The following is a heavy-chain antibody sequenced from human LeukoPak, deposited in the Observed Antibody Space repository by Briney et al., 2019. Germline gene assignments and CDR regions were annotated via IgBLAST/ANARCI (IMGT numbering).Heavy chain of an antibody. CDR1: GFTFDDYT. V-gene: IGHV3-43*01. Sequence: GSLRLSCAASGFTFDDYTMHWVRQPPGKGLEWISLITWDGGTTYYADSVRGRFTISRDNSKNSLFLRMNSLRPEDTALYYCARDRTAEAGNDYYMGVWGNGTTVIVSS. D-gene: IGHD6-13*01. CDR2: ITWDGGTT. CDR3: ARDRTAEAGNDYYMGV. J-gene: IGHJ6*03.